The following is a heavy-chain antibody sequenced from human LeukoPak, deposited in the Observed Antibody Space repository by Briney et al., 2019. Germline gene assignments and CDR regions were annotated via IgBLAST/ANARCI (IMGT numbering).Heavy chain of an antibody. CDR1: GFTVITND. V-gene: IGHV3-53*01. CDR3: ARGVEPLAANTLAY. J-gene: IGHJ4*02. Sequence: GGSLRLFCSASGFTVITNDMTWVRQAPGKGLEWVSVLYSDGNTKYADSVQGRFTISRDNSKNTLYLEMNSLSPDDTAVYYCARGVEPLAANTLAYWGQGTLVTVSS. D-gene: IGHD1-14*01. CDR2: LYSDGNT.